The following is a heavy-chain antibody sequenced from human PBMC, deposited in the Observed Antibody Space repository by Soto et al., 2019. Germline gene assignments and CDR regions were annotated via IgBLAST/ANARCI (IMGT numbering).Heavy chain of an antibody. D-gene: IGHD4-4*01. CDR2: ISSGSGTI. V-gene: IGHV3-48*02. CDR3: ARLTTVVXLFXX. CDR1: GFIFSNYG. J-gene: IGHJ4*02. Sequence: EVQLVESGGGLVQPGGSLRLSCAASGFIFSNYGMHWVRQAPGKGLEWVSYISSGSGTIYYADSVKGRFTISRDNAKNSLYLQMNSLRDEDTAVYYCARLTTVVXLFXXWGQGTLVTVSS.